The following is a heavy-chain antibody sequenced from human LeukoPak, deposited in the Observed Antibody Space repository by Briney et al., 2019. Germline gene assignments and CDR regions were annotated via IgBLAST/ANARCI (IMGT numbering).Heavy chain of an antibody. CDR2: ISYDGSNK. V-gene: IGHV3-30*03. CDR3: ARESYYFDY. CDR1: GFSFSSFA. J-gene: IGHJ4*02. Sequence: GGSLRLSCAASGFSFSSFAVHWVRQAPGKGLEWVAVISYDGSNKYYADSVKGRFTISRDNSKNTVYLQMNSLRAEDTAVYYCARESYYFDYWGQGTLVTVSS.